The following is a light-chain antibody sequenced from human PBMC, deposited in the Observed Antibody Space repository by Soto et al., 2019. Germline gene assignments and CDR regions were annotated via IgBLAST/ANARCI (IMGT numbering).Light chain of an antibody. Sequence: QSALTQPASVSGSPGQSITISCTGTSDDIGAYNYVSWYQQHPGEAPRLLIHDVTNRPSGVSHRFSGSKYGNTAALTISGLQAEDEGDYYCSSYTYASTVIFGGGTQLTVL. CDR2: DVT. V-gene: IGLV2-14*03. J-gene: IGLJ2*01. CDR1: SDDIGAYNY. CDR3: SSYTYASTVI.